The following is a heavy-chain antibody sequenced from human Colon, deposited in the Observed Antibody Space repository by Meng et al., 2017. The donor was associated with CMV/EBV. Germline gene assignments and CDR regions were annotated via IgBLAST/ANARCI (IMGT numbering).Heavy chain of an antibody. CDR3: NLKYYDFGSGYPRG. Sequence: GGPLRLSCTASGFPFGDYAMSWVRQAPGKGLGGVGFIRRKDYGGTTEYASSVKGRYTISRDDSKSIAYLQMNSLKTEDTDVYYCNLKYYDFGSGYPRGWGQGTLVTVSS. J-gene: IGHJ4*02. CDR2: IRRKDYGGTT. D-gene: IGHD3-3*01. CDR1: GFPFGDYA. V-gene: IGHV3-49*04.